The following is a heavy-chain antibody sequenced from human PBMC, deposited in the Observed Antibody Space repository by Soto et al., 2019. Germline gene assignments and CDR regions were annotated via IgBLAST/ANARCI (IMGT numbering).Heavy chain of an antibody. Sequence: GGALRLSCAASGVTFRRFTMNWVRQAPGKGLEWVSTISSNSAYIYYADALRGRFTISRDNAKNSLHLQMNSLRAEDTAVYYCTRDASRDSSARGWFDP. J-gene: IGHJ5*02. D-gene: IGHD6-13*01. CDR3: TRDASRDSSARGWFDP. CDR1: GVTFRRFT. V-gene: IGHV3-21*01. CDR2: ISSNSAYI.